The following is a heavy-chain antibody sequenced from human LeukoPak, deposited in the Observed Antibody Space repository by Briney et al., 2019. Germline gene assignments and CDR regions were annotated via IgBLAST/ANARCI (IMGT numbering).Heavy chain of an antibody. V-gene: IGHV3-30*18. CDR1: GFTFSSYG. CDR3: AKCGVIVATTNWFDP. Sequence: GRSLRLSCAASGFTFSSYGMHWVRQAPGKGLEWVAVISYDGSNKYYADSVKGRFTISRDNSKNTLYLQMNSLRAEDTAVYYCAKCGVIVATTNWFDPWGQGTLVTVS. CDR2: ISYDGSNK. D-gene: IGHD5-12*01. J-gene: IGHJ5*02.